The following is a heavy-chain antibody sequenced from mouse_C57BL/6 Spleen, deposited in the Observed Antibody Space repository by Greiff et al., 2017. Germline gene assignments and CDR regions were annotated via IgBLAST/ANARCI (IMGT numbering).Heavy chain of an antibody. CDR1: GYTFTGYW. Sequence: QVQLKQSGAELMKPGASVKLSCKATGYTFTGYWIEWVKQRPGHGLEWIGEILPGSGSTNYNEKFKGKATFTADTSSNTAYMQLSSLTTEDTALYYCTRGGGYYGSSSYAMDYWGQGTSVTVSS. CDR3: TRGGGYYGSSSYAMDY. J-gene: IGHJ4*01. V-gene: IGHV1-9*01. CDR2: ILPGSGST. D-gene: IGHD1-1*01.